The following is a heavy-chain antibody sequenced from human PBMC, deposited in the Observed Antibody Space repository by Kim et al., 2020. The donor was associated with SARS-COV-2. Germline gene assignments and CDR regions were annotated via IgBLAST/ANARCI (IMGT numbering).Heavy chain of an antibody. J-gene: IGHJ4*02. CDR2: T. V-gene: IGHV1-3*01. D-gene: IGHD6-19*01. CDR3: ARSDSSGNFDY. Sequence: TKYSQKFQDRVTITRDTSASTAYMELSSLRSEDTAVYYCARSDSSGNFDYWAQGTLVTVSS.